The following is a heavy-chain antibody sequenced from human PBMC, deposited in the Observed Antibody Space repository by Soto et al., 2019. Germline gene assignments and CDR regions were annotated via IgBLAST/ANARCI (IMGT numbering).Heavy chain of an antibody. V-gene: IGHV3-21*01. CDR2: ISSSSSYI. CDR1: GFTFSSYS. CDR3: ARDDDYVWGSGLY. Sequence: EVQLVESGGGLVQPGGSLRLSCAASGFTFSSYSMNWVRQAPGKGLEWVSSISSSSSYIYYADSVKGRFTISRDNAKNSLYLQMNSLRAEDTAVYYCARDDDYVWGSGLYWGQGTLVTVSS. D-gene: IGHD3-16*01. J-gene: IGHJ4*02.